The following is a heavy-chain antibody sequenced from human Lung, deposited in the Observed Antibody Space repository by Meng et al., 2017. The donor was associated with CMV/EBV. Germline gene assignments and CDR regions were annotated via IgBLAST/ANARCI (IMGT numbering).Heavy chain of an antibody. D-gene: IGHD3-10*01. J-gene: IGHJ6*02. V-gene: IGHV1-69*05. CDR3: TRAPGGGSGSYPGYYYYYGMDV. CDR1: GCTFSSYV. Sequence: SVKVSXKASGCTFSSYVISWVRQAPGQGLEWMGGIIPIFGTANFAQKFQGRVTITTDESTSTAYMELSSLRSEDTAVYYWTRAPGGGSGSYPGYYYYYGMDVWGRGTTVTVSS. CDR2: IIPIFGTA.